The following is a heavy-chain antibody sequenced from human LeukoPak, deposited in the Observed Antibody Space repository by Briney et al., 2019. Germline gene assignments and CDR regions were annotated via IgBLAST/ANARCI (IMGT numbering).Heavy chain of an antibody. Sequence: SETLSLTCTVSGGSISSYYWSWIRQPAGKGLEWIGRVYTSGSTNYNPSLKSRVTMSVDTSKNQFSLKLSSVTAADTAVYYCARAGYYDSSGYLGYYYYYMDVWGKGTTVTISS. CDR2: VYTSGST. D-gene: IGHD3-22*01. J-gene: IGHJ6*03. CDR1: GGSISSYY. V-gene: IGHV4-4*07. CDR3: ARAGYYDSSGYLGYYYYYMDV.